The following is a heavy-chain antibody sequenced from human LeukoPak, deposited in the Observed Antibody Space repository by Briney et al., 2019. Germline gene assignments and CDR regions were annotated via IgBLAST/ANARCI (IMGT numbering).Heavy chain of an antibody. CDR1: GYTFTSYY. D-gene: IGHD5-12*01. CDR3: ASSQPSNSGWVWSQRLLGY. J-gene: IGHJ4*02. CDR2: INPSGGST. Sequence: GASVKVSCKASGYTFTSYYMHWVRQAPGQGLEWMGIINPSGGSTSYAQKFQGRVTMTRDTSTSTVYMELSSLRSEDTAVYYCASSQPSNSGWVWSQRLLGYWGQGTLVTASS. V-gene: IGHV1-46*03.